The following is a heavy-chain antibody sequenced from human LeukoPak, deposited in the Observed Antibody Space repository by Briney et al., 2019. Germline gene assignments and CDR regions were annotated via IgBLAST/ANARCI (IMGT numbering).Heavy chain of an antibody. V-gene: IGHV3-30-3*01. J-gene: IGHJ4*02. CDR1: GFTFSSSS. CDR2: ISYDGSIK. D-gene: IGHD2-21*02. Sequence: PGGSLRLSCAASGFTFSSSSMHWVRQAPGKGLEWVAVISYDGSIKYYADSAKGRFTISRDNSKNTLYLQMNSLRAEDTAVYYCARGDRMVVTTTYYFDYWGQGTLVTVSS. CDR3: ARGDRMVVTTTYYFDY.